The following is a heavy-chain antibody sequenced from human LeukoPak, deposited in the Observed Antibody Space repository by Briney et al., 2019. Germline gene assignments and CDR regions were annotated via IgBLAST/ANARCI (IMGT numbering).Heavy chain of an antibody. CDR3: ARDPNGNYVGAFDFQR. Sequence: RTGGSLRLSCAASGFTFSNYALTWVRQAPGRGLEWVSSISGAGTYYADSVKGRFSISRDNYKNTLYLQMSSLRAEDTAVYYCARDPNGNYVGAFDFQRWGQGTLVTVSS. D-gene: IGHD4-17*01. V-gene: IGHV3-23*01. J-gene: IGHJ1*01. CDR2: ISGAGT. CDR1: GFTFSNYA.